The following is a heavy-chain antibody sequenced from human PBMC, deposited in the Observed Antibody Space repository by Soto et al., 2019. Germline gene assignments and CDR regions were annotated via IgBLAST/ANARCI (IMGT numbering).Heavy chain of an antibody. CDR1: GGSINSGDYH. V-gene: IGHV4-30-4*01. CDR2: IYYSAST. J-gene: IGHJ6*02. CDR3: ARDSRTPSGGMDV. Sequence: QVQLQESGPGLVKPSQTLSLTCTVSGGSINSGDYHWTWIRQFPGKGLEWIGGIYYSASTYYNPALVSRITISLDTSKNQFSLKLTSMTAADTAVYYCARDSRTPSGGMDVWGQGTTVTVSS.